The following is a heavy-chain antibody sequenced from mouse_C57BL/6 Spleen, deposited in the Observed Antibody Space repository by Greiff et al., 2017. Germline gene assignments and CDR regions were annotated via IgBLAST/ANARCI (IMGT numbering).Heavy chain of an antibody. V-gene: IGHV1-54*01. CDR3: ARGKFYYGSSYWYFDV. Sequence: VQLQQSGAELVRPGTSVKVSCKASGYAFTNYLIEWVKQRPGQGLEWIGVINPGSGGNNYNEKFKGKATLTADKSSSTAYMQLSSLTSEDSAVYFCARGKFYYGSSYWYFDVWGTGTTVTVCS. J-gene: IGHJ1*03. CDR2: INPGSGGN. CDR1: GYAFTNYL. D-gene: IGHD1-1*01.